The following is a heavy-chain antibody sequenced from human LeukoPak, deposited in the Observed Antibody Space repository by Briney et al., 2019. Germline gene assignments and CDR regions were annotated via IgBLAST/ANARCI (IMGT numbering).Heavy chain of an antibody. CDR2: IIPIFGTA. CDR3: ARDSSTSNHFDY. V-gene: IGHV1-69*06. D-gene: IGHD2-2*01. Sequence: VASVKVSCKASGGTFSSYAISWVRQASGQGLEWMGGIIPIFGTANYAQKFQGRVTITADKSTSTAYMELSSLRSEDTAVYYCARDSSTSNHFDYWGQGTLVTVSS. J-gene: IGHJ4*02. CDR1: GGTFSSYA.